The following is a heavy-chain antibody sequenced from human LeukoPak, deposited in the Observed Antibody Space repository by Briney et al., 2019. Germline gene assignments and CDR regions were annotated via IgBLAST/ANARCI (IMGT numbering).Heavy chain of an antibody. CDR2: INHSGST. Sequence: PSETLSLTCAVYGGSFSGYYWSWIRQPPGKGLEWIGEINHSGSTNYNPSLKSRVTISVDTSKNQFSLKLSSVTAADTAVYYCARRVLRYFDWSLWGQGTLVTVSS. J-gene: IGHJ4*02. CDR3: ARRVLRYFDWSL. D-gene: IGHD3-9*01. V-gene: IGHV4-34*01. CDR1: GGSFSGYY.